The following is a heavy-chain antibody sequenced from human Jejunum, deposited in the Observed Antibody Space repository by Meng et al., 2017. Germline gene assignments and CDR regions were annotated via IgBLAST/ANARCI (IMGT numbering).Heavy chain of an antibody. Sequence: GGSLRLSCAASGFTFSNSWMHWVRQAPGMGPVWVSRINIDGSETSYAGSVKGRFTISRDNAKNTLYLQMNTLRVEDTAVYYCARDSTAKGPSMDGWGQGTTVTVSS. V-gene: IGHV3-74*01. J-gene: IGHJ6*02. CDR3: ARDSTAKGPSMDG. D-gene: IGHD5-18*01. CDR2: INIDGSET. CDR1: GFTFSNSW.